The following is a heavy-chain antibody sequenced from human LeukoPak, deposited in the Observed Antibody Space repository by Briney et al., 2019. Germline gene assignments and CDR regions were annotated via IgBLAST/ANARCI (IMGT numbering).Heavy chain of an antibody. Sequence: GRSLRLSCAASGFTFDDYAMHWVRQVPGKGLEWVSSIRWNSGNIGYADSVKGRFTISRDNAKNSLYLQMNSLRDEDMALYYCAKAATTTYGRGVGYYFDYWGQGMLVTVSS. CDR3: AKAATTTYGRGVGYYFDY. V-gene: IGHV3-9*03. CDR1: GFTFDDYA. D-gene: IGHD1-26*01. CDR2: IRWNSGNI. J-gene: IGHJ4*02.